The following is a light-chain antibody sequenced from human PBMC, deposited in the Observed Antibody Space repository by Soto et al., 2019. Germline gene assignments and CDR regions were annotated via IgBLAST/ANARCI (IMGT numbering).Light chain of an antibody. Sequence: QSVLAQPLSTSGTPGQRVTISCSGSSSNIGSSYVFWFQHLPGTAPKLLMYNNNQRPSGVPDRVSASKSGTSASLAISGLRSEDEADYYCAAWDDRVSGYVFGAGTKVTVL. J-gene: IGLJ1*01. CDR1: SSNIGSSY. CDR2: NNN. V-gene: IGLV1-47*02. CDR3: AAWDDRVSGYV.